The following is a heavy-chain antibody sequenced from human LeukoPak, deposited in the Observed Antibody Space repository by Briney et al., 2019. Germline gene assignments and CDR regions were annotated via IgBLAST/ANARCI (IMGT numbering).Heavy chain of an antibody. D-gene: IGHD5-12*01. J-gene: IGHJ5*02. CDR3: AMGYSGYEWARKFLDWLEP. V-gene: IGHV1-69*02. Sequence: SVKVSCKASGGTFSSYTISWVRQAPGQGREWMGRIIPILGISNYAQKFQGRVTITADKSTRTAHRELSSLRSEETAVYYCAMGYSGYEWARKFLDWLEPWGQGTLVTVSS. CDR2: IIPILGIS. CDR1: GGTFSSYT.